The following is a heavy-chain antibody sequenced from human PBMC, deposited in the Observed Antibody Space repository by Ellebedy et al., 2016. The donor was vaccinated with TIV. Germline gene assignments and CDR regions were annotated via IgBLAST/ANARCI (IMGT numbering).Heavy chain of an antibody. Sequence: GGSLRLXXAASGFTFSSYAMTWVRQAPGEGLEWVSSFTRSGDNTYYAESVKGRFTISRDNAKNTLYLHMNSLRAEDTAVYFCARDREGWETDAFDIWGQGTMVTVSS. CDR2: FTRSGDNT. CDR3: ARDREGWETDAFDI. J-gene: IGHJ3*02. CDR1: GFTFSSYA. V-gene: IGHV3-23*01. D-gene: IGHD1-26*01.